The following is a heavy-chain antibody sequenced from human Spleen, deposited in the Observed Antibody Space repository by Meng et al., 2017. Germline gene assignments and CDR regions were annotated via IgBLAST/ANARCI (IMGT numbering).Heavy chain of an antibody. CDR2: ISWNSGSI. V-gene: IGHV3-9*01. CDR1: GFTFDDYA. D-gene: IGHD5-24*01. J-gene: IGHJ3*02. Sequence: SLKISCAASGFTFDDYAMHWVRQAPGKGLEWVSGISWNSGSIGYADSVKGRFTISSDNAKNSLYLQMNSLRAEDTALYYCAKDIGDGYNYDAFDIWGQGTMVTVSS. CDR3: AKDIGDGYNYDAFDI.